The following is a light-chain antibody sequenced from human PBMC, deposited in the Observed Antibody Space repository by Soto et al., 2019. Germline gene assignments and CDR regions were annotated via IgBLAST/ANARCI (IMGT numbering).Light chain of an antibody. V-gene: IGKV3-11*01. CDR2: DAS. CDR3: QQRSNWPPKT. Sequence: EIVLTQSPATLSLSPGERATLSCRASQSVSSYLAWYQQKPGQAPRLLIYDASNRATGIPARFSGSGSGTDLTLTISSLEPEDFAVYYCQQRSNWPPKTFGPRTKVDIK. J-gene: IGKJ3*01. CDR1: QSVSSY.